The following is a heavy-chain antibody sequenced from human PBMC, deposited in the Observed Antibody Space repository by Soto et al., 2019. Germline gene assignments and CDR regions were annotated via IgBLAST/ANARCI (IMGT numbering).Heavy chain of an antibody. CDR1: GDSVSSNSAA. V-gene: IGHV6-1*01. J-gene: IGHJ4*02. Sequence: LSQTLSLTCAISGDSVSSNSAAWIWIRQSPSRGLEWLTRTYYRSKWYNDYAVSVKSRVTINPDTSKNQFSLQLNSVTPEDTAVYYCARDRVAAAYLDHWGQGTLVTVSS. CDR3: ARDRVAAAYLDH. D-gene: IGHD6-13*01. CDR2: TYYRSKWYN.